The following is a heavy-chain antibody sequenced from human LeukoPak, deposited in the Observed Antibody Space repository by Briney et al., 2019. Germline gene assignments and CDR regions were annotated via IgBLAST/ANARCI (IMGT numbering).Heavy chain of an antibody. J-gene: IGHJ4*02. D-gene: IGHD2-15*01. CDR2: INHSGST. CDR1: GGSFSGYY. Sequence: SETLSLTCAVYGGSFSGYYWSWIRQPPGKGLEWIGEINHSGSTNYNPSLKSRVTISVDTSKNQFSLKLSSVTAADTAVYYCARVRGYCSGGRCYYRFFDYWGQGTLVTVSS. CDR3: ARVRGYCSGGRCYYRFFDY. V-gene: IGHV4-34*01.